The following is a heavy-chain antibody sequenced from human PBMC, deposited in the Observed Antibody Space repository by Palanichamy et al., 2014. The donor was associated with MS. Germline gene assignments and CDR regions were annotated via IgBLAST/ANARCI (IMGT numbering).Heavy chain of an antibody. CDR2: SGSGGNT. CDR1: GFTFSNYV. CDR3: AKRCSSTSCKGYYFDY. V-gene: IGHV3-23*01. J-gene: IGHJ4*02. D-gene: IGHD2-2*01. Sequence: EVQLLESGGGLAQPGGSLRLSCAASGFTFSNYVMSWVRQAPGKGLEWVSTSGSGGNTYYADSVKGRFTISRDNSKNMLYLQMNSPRAEDTAVYYCAKRCSSTSCKGYYFDYWGQGTLVTVSS.